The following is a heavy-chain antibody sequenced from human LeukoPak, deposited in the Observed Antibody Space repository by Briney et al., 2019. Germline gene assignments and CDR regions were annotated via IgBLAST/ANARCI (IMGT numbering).Heavy chain of an antibody. CDR2: IKEDGSET. V-gene: IGHV3-7*01. D-gene: IGHD5-24*01. CDR3: ARETPRRGETRDGYR. Sequence: TGGSLRLSCAASGFTFKKYWINWVRQVPGKGLECLANIKEDGSETYYADSVKGRFTISRDNPKNLLFLQINSLRVEDTAVYYCARETPRRGETRDGYRWGQGTLVTVSS. CDR1: GFTFKKYW. J-gene: IGHJ4*02.